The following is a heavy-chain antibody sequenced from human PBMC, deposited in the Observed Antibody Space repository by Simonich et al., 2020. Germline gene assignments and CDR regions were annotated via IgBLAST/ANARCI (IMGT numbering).Heavy chain of an antibody. CDR2: INHSGST. CDR3: ARGKGWKNAFDI. D-gene: IGHD1-1*01. J-gene: IGHJ3*02. V-gene: IGHV4-34*01. CDR1: GGSFSGYS. Sequence: QVQLQQWGAGLLKPSETLSLTCAVYGGSFSGYSWSWIRQPPGKGLEWIGEINHSGSTNYNPSLKSRVTLSVDTSKNQFSLKLSSVTAAATAVYYCARGKGWKNAFDIWGQGTMVTVSS.